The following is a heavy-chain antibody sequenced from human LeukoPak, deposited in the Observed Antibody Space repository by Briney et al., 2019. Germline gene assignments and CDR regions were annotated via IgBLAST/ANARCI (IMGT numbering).Heavy chain of an antibody. CDR1: GGSFSGYY. Sequence: PSETLPLTCAVYGGSFSGYYWTWIRQPPGKGLEWIGEINHSGSTNYNPSLKSRVTISVDTSKNQFSLKLSSVTAADTAVYYCASQVIVVVVAATPGASWFDPWGQGTLVTVSS. J-gene: IGHJ5*02. D-gene: IGHD2-15*01. CDR2: INHSGST. V-gene: IGHV4-34*01. CDR3: ASQVIVVVVAATPGASWFDP.